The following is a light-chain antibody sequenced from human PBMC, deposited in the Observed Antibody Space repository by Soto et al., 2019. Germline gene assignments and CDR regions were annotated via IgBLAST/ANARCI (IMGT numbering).Light chain of an antibody. CDR1: SSDIGAYDY. Sequence: QSVLTQPASVSGSPGQSITISCTGTSSDIGAYDYVSWYQQYPGRVPKLLIHEVTNRPSGVSDRFSGSKSGNTASLTISGLQTEDEADYYCSSHAGRSAFYVFGNGTKVTV. J-gene: IGLJ1*01. V-gene: IGLV2-14*01. CDR2: EVT. CDR3: SSHAGRSAFYV.